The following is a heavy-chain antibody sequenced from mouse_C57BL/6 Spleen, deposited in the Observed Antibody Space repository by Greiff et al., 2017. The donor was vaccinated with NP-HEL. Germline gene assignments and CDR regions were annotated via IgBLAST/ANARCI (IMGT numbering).Heavy chain of an antibody. D-gene: IGHD2-4*01. CDR3: ARWDYDYGWYFDV. Sequence: QVQLQQPGAELVKPGASVKLSCKASGYTFTSYWMHWVKQRPGRGLEWIGRIDPNSGGTKYNEKFKSKATLTVDKPSSTAYMQLSSLTSEDSAVYYCARWDYDYGWYFDVWGTGTTVTVSS. J-gene: IGHJ1*03. CDR2: IDPNSGGT. CDR1: GYTFTSYW. V-gene: IGHV1-72*01.